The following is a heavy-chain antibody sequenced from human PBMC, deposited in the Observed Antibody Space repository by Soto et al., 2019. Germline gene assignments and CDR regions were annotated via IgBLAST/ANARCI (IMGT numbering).Heavy chain of an antibody. V-gene: IGHV3-74*01. CDR3: ARRSIVGATDAFDI. CDR1: GFTFSSYW. Sequence: PGGSLRLSCAASGFTFSSYWMHWVRQAPGKGLVWVSRINSDGSSTSYADSVKGRFTISRDNAKNTLYLQMNSLRAEDTAVYYCARRSIVGATDAFDIWGQGTMVTVSS. CDR2: INSDGSST. J-gene: IGHJ3*02. D-gene: IGHD1-26*01.